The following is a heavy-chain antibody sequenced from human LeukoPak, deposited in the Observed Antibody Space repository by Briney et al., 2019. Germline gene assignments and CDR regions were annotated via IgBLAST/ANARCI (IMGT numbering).Heavy chain of an antibody. CDR2: IYTTGSP. CDR3: ARDRGITTARGVPSWFDP. Sequence: SETLSLTCTVSGGSINSDTYYWTWIRQPAGQGLEWIGRIYTTGSPSYNPSLKSRVTISIDTSKNQFSLKLNSVSATDTAVYYCARDRGITTARGVPSWFDPWGQGTLVTVSS. J-gene: IGHJ5*02. V-gene: IGHV4-61*02. CDR1: GGSINSDTYY. D-gene: IGHD3-10*01.